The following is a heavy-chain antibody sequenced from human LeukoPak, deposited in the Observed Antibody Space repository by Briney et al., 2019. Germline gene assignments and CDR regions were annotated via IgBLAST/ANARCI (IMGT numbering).Heavy chain of an antibody. CDR1: GGSISSGGYS. J-gene: IGHJ4*02. D-gene: IGHD3-10*01. Sequence: SETLSLTCAVSGGSISSGGYSWSWIRQPPGKGLEWIGYIYHSGSTYYNPSLKSRVTISVDRSKNQFSLKLSSVTAADTAVYYCATSHYYGSGSWDYFDYWGQGTLVTVSS. CDR3: ATSHYYGSGSWDYFDY. V-gene: IGHV4-30-2*01. CDR2: IYHSGST.